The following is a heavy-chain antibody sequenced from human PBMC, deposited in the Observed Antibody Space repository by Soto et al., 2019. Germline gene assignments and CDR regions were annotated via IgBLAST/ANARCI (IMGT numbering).Heavy chain of an antibody. D-gene: IGHD2-2*01. J-gene: IGHJ4*02. CDR3: ARDDQVWAVDFDC. V-gene: IGHV3-48*02. CDR1: GFTFNRYS. Sequence: EVQLVESGGGLVQPGGSLRLSCAASGFTFNRYSMNWVRQAPGKGLEWVSYITSSSGTIYYADSVKGRFTISRDNAKKSLYLQMHSLRDEDTDVYYCARDDQVWAVDFDCWGQGALVTVSS. CDR2: ITSSSGTI.